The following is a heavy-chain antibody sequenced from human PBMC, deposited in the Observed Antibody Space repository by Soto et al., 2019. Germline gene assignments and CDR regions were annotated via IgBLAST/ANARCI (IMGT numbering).Heavy chain of an antibody. Sequence: PSETLSLTCAVYGGSFSGYYWSWIRQPPGKGLEWIGEINHSGSTNYNPSLKSRVTISVDTSKNQFSLKLSSVTDADTAVYYCARGRYDFPEYWGQGTLVTVSS. J-gene: IGHJ4*02. CDR2: INHSGST. CDR1: GGSFSGYY. V-gene: IGHV4-34*01. CDR3: ARGRYDFPEY. D-gene: IGHD3-3*01.